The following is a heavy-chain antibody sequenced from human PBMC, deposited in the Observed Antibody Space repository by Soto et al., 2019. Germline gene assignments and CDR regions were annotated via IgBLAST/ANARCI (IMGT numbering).Heavy chain of an antibody. D-gene: IGHD6-19*01. CDR1: GYTFTNYG. CDR2: ISAYNANT. J-gene: IGHJ6*02. V-gene: IGHV1-18*01. Sequence: ASVKVSCKASGYTFTNYGISWVRQAPGQGLEWMGWISAYNANTYYAQTFQGRVTMTIETSTSTTYLELRSLKSNDTAVYYCARDQSSGWYGKDSGMDVWG. CDR3: ARDQSSGWYGKDSGMDV.